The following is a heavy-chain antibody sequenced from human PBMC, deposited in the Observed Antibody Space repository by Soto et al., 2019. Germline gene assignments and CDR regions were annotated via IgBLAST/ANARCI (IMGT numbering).Heavy chain of an antibody. J-gene: IGHJ6*02. V-gene: IGHV3-30*18. CDR3: PKGPHMVQRVLPGDV. CDR2: ISDAGSSK. CDR1: GFTFSNYG. Sequence: QVQLVESGGGVVQPGRSLRLSCAASGFTFSNYGMHWVRQAPGKGLEWVSFISDAGSSKYYADSVKGRFTISSDSSKNTVYLPINSLRAEDTAVYFCPKGPHMVQRVLPGDVCGRATTVTLPS. D-gene: IGHD3-10*01.